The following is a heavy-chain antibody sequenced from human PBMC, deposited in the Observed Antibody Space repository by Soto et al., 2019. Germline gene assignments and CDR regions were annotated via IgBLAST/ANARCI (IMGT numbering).Heavy chain of an antibody. D-gene: IGHD2-21*01. CDR3: ARELGISPSAPLDY. Sequence: GPEWMGWINTFNGNTNSAQKFQGRLRVTTDTSTSTVFMELSSLTSDDTAVYFCARELGISPSAPLDYWGQGTLITVSS. J-gene: IGHJ4*02. V-gene: IGHV1-18*01. CDR2: INTFNGNT.